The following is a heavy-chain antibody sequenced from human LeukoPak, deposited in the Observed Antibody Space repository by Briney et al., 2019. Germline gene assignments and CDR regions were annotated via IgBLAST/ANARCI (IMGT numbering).Heavy chain of an antibody. CDR1: GYTFTGYY. CDR2: INPNSGGT. Sequence: GASVKVSCKASGYTFTGYYMHWVRQAPGQGLEWMGWINPNSGGTNYAQKFQGRVTMTRDTSISTAYMELSRLRSGDTAVYYCARDRSSGYYSSPSTYWGQGTLVTVSS. D-gene: IGHD3-22*01. J-gene: IGHJ4*02. V-gene: IGHV1-2*02. CDR3: ARDRSSGYYSSPSTY.